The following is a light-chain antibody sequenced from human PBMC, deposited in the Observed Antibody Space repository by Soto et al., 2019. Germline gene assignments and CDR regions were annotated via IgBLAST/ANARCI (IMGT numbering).Light chain of an antibody. CDR3: QNYRYAPAT. CDR1: QEIMKS. CDR2: AAS. Sequence: DVRMTQSPSSLTAFFGDRVTISSLASQEIMKSLAWYQQRPGGIPNVLIYAASTLRPGVPSRFSGSGSGTNFTLTISGLRPEDVATYYCQNYRYAPATFGQGTKVE. J-gene: IGKJ1*01. V-gene: IGKV1-27*01.